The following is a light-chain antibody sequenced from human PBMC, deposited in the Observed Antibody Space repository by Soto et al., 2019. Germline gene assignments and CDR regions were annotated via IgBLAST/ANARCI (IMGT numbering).Light chain of an antibody. CDR3: QQYNSFPWT. Sequence: DIQMTQSPSSLSASVGDRVTITCRASQGISTYLNWYQQKPGKAPKLLIYAASSLQSGVPSRFSGSGSGTEFTLTISSLQPEDFATYYCQQYNSFPWTFGQGTKVDI. V-gene: IGKV1-17*01. CDR2: AAS. J-gene: IGKJ1*01. CDR1: QGISTY.